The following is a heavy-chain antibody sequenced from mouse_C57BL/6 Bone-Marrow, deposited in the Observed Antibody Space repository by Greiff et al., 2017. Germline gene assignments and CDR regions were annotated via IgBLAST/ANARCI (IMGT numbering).Heavy chain of an antibody. V-gene: IGHV1-20*01. D-gene: IGHD1-1*01. CDR1: GYSFTGYF. J-gene: IGHJ4*01. Sequence: VQLKESGPELVKPGDSVKISCKASGYSFTGYFMNWVMQSHGKSLEWIGRINPYNGDTFYNQKFKGKATLTVDKSSSTAHMELRSLTSEDSAVYYCARDYYGSSHLYYYAMDYWGQGTSVTVSS. CDR2: INPYNGDT. CDR3: ARDYYGSSHLYYYAMDY.